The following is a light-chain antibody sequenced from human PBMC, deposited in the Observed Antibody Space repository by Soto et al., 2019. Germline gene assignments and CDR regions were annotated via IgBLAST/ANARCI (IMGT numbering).Light chain of an antibody. CDR3: QQYTDWPLT. J-gene: IGKJ1*01. V-gene: IGKV3-20*01. CDR1: QSVSSSY. Sequence: EIWLTQSPGTLSLSPGERATLSWGASQSVSSSYLAWYQQKTGQAPRLLIYGVSSRATGVPDRFSGSGSGTDFTLTISRLETEDFAVYYCQQYTDWPLTFGPGTKVDI. CDR2: GVS.